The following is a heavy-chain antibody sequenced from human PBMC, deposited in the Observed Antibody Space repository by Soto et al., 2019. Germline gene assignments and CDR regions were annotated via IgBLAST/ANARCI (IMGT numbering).Heavy chain of an antibody. CDR3: ARGGFWSGYYYHFDY. CDR1: GGTFSSYA. Sequence: VMVSCKASGGTFSSYAISWVRQAPGQGLEWMGGIIPIFGTANYAQKFQGRVTITADESTSTAYMELSSLRSEDTAVYYCARGGFWSGYYYHFDYWGQGTLVTVSS. CDR2: IIPIFGTA. D-gene: IGHD3-3*01. V-gene: IGHV1-69*01. J-gene: IGHJ4*02.